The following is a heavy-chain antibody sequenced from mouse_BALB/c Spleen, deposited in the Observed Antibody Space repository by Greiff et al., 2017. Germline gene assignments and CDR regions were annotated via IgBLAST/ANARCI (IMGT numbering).Heavy chain of an antibody. CDR2: ISYSGST. D-gene: IGHD2-1*01. CDR3: AREGGNYGAWFAY. Sequence: ESGPGLVKPSQSLSLTCTVTGYSITSDYAWNWIRQFPGNKLEWMGYISYSGSTSYNPSLKSRISITRDTSKNQFFLQLNSVTTEDTATYYCAREGGNYGAWFAYWGQGTLVTVSA. J-gene: IGHJ3*01. CDR1: GYSITSDYA. V-gene: IGHV3-2*02.